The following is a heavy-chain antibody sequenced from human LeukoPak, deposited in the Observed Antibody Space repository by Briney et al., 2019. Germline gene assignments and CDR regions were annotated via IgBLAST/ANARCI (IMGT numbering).Heavy chain of an antibody. J-gene: IGHJ4*02. Sequence: SETLSLTCSVSGGSISSHYWSWIRQPAGKGLEWIGYIYYTGSTNYNPSLKSRVTMFVDMSKNQFSLRLSSVTAADTAVYYCARHRAYSSSSPFDYWGQGTLVTVSS. CDR1: GGSISSHY. CDR3: ARHRAYSSSSPFDY. CDR2: IYYTGST. D-gene: IGHD6-6*01. V-gene: IGHV4-59*08.